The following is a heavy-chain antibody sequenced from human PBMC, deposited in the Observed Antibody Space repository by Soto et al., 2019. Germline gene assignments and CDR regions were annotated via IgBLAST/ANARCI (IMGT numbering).Heavy chain of an antibody. CDR2: IYYSGST. V-gene: IGHV4-30-4*01. CDR3: ARFVRRNYYGSSGPVYYFDY. D-gene: IGHD3-22*01. CDR1: GGSISSGDYY. J-gene: IGHJ4*02. Sequence: PSETLSLTCTVSGGSISSGDYYWSWIRQPPGKGLEWIGYIYYSGSTYYNPSLKSRVTISVDTSKNQFSLKLSSVTAADTAVYYCARFVRRNYYGSSGPVYYFDYWGQGTLVTVSS.